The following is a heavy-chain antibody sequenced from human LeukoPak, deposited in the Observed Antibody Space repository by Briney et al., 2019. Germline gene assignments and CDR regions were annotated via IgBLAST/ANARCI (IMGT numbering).Heavy chain of an antibody. V-gene: IGHV4-34*01. Sequence: SETLSLTCAVYGGSFSGYYWSWIRQPPGKGLEWIGEINHSGSTNYNPSLKSRVTISVDKSKNQFSPKLSSVTAADTAVYYCARGNYYDSSGYSPPTDYFDYWGQGTLVTVSS. CDR3: ARGNYYDSSGYSPPTDYFDY. CDR1: GGSFSGYY. CDR2: INHSGST. D-gene: IGHD3-22*01. J-gene: IGHJ4*02.